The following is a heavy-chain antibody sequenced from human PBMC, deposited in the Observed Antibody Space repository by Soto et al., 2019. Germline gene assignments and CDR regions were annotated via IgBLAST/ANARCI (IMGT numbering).Heavy chain of an antibody. CDR3: AKDRGFTFGGVIVMFYFDY. V-gene: IGHV3-23*01. D-gene: IGHD3-16*02. CDR2: ISGSGGST. J-gene: IGHJ4*02. Sequence: PGGSLRLSCAASGFTFSSYAMSWVRQAPGKGLEWVSAISGSGGSTYYADSVKGRFTISRDNSKNTLYLQMNSLRAEDTAVYYCAKDRGFTFGGVIVMFYFDYWGLGTLVTVFS. CDR1: GFTFSSYA.